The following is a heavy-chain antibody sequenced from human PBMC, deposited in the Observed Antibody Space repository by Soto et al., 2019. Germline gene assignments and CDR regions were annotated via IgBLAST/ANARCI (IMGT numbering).Heavy chain of an antibody. V-gene: IGHV3-33*01. CDR3: AREIRSSWYQYYYYGMDV. J-gene: IGHJ6*02. CDR2: IWYDGSNK. D-gene: IGHD6-13*01. Sequence: PGGSLRLSCAASGFTFSSYGIHCCGQSPCKWREWVAVIWYDGSNKYYADSVKGRFTISRDNSKNTLYLQMNSLRAEDTAVYYCAREIRSSWYQYYYYGMDVWGQGTTVTVSS. CDR1: GFTFSSYG.